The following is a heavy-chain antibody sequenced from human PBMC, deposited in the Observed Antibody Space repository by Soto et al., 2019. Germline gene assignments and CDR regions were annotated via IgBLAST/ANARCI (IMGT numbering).Heavy chain of an antibody. CDR1: GGTFSTYG. Sequence: ASVKVSCKASGGTFSTYGINWVRQAPGKGLEWMGGFDPEDGETIYAQKFQGRVTMTEDTSTDTAYMELSSLRSEDTAVYYCALYCSGGSCVFDYWGQGTLVTVSS. J-gene: IGHJ4*02. CDR3: ALYCSGGSCVFDY. V-gene: IGHV1-24*01. D-gene: IGHD2-15*01. CDR2: FDPEDGET.